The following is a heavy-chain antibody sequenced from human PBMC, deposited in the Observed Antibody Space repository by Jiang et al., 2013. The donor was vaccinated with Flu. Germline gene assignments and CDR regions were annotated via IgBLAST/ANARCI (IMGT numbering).Heavy chain of an antibody. J-gene: IGHJ5*02. CDR3: NYAFDP. Sequence: VQLLESGGGLVQPGGSLKLSCAASGFTFSDSAIHWVRQASGKGLEWVGRISGKGRNYATAFAASVKGRFSISRDDLRNTAYLQMNSLKTEDTAVYYCNYAFDPWGQGALVTVSS. CDR2: ISGKGRNYAT. V-gene: IGHV3-73*01. D-gene: IGHD2-2*01. CDR1: GFTFSDSA.